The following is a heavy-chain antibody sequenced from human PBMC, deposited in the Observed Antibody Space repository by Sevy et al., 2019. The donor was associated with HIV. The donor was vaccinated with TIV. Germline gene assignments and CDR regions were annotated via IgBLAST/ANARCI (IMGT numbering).Heavy chain of an antibody. CDR2: IYYSGGT. V-gene: IGHV4-59*01. CDR1: GGSISSYY. D-gene: IGHD6-6*01. CDR3: ARGIAARPLYYYYGMDV. J-gene: IGHJ6*02. Sequence: SETLSLTCTVSGGSISSYYWSWIRQPPGKGLEWIGYIYYSGGTNYNPSLKSRVTISVDTSKNQFSLKLSSVTAADTAVYYCARGIAARPLYYYYGMDVWGQGTTVTVSS.